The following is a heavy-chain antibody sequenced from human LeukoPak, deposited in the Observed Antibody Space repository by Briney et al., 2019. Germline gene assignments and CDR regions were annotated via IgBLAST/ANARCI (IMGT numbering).Heavy chain of an antibody. Sequence: GGSLRLSCAASGFTFSNYWMNWVRQAPGKGLEWVAHIKEDGTEKYYVDSVKGRFTISRDNVKNSMNLQMNSLRVEDTAVYYCARVRYTSGWNWFDPWGQGTLVTVSS. CDR2: IKEDGTEK. CDR3: ARVRYTSGWNWFDP. CDR1: GFTFSNYW. J-gene: IGHJ5*02. D-gene: IGHD6-19*01. V-gene: IGHV3-7*05.